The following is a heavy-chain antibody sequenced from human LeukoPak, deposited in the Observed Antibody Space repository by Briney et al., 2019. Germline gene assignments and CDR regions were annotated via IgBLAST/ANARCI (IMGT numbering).Heavy chain of an antibody. V-gene: IGHV3-23*01. CDR2: FGGSGHGT. Sequence: GGSLRLSCAASGFIFSTYAMSWVRQAPGKGLEWVSSFGGSGHGTYYADSVKGQFTISRYNSKSTLCLQMNSLKVEDTAMYSCAKGISADGYNFERGADYWGQGTLVTVSS. CDR1: GFIFSTYA. D-gene: IGHD5-24*01. CDR3: AKGISADGYNFERGADY. J-gene: IGHJ4*02.